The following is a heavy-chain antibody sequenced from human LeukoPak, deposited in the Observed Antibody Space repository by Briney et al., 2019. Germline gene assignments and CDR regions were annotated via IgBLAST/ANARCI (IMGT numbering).Heavy chain of an antibody. J-gene: IGHJ4*02. CDR1: GYTFTSYG. V-gene: IGHV1-2*02. D-gene: IGHD3-16*01. CDR2: INPKSGDA. CDR3: ARGEYSNGYPYRLDS. Sequence: GASVKVSCKASGYTFTSYGISWVRQAPGQGLEWMGWINPKSGDAKYGQAFQGRVTMTRDTSISTAYMELNRLRFDDTAMYYCARGEYSNGYPYRLDSWGQGTLVTVSS.